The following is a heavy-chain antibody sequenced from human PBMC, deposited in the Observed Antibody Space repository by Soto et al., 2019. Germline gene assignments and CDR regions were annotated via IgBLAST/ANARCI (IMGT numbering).Heavy chain of an antibody. CDR3: AKDGLMITFGGVTH. Sequence: PVGSLRVGCAASGETFGRYGMHWVREAPGKGLEWVAVISYDGSKKNYADSVKGRFTISRDNSKNTLYLQMNSLRAEDTAVYYCAKDGLMITFGGVTHWGQGTLVTFSS. CDR1: GETFGRYG. CDR2: ISYDGSKK. V-gene: IGHV3-30*18. D-gene: IGHD3-16*01. J-gene: IGHJ4*02.